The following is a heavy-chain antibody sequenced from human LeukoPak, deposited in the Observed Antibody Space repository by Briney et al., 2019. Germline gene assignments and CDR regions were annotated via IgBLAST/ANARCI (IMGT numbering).Heavy chain of an antibody. CDR3: AADWGGAPDYYYGMDV. CDR1: GGSISSYY. CDR2: IYYSGST. V-gene: IGHV4-59*01. D-gene: IGHD7-27*01. J-gene: IGHJ6*02. Sequence: KSSETLSLTCTVSGGSISSYYWSWIRQPPGKGLEWIGYIYYSGSTNYNPSLKSRVTISVDTSKNQFSLKLSSVIAADTAVYYCAADWGGAPDYYYGMDVWGQGTTVTVSS.